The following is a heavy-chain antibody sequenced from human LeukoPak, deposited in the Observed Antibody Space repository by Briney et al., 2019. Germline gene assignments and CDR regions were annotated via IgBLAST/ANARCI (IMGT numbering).Heavy chain of an antibody. CDR1: GHTFSRYP. CDR3: AKEGDSSGHCGVFDI. V-gene: IGHV3-30*04. D-gene: IGHD3-22*01. CDR2: ISYDGRAE. Sequence: GGSLRLSCVASGHTFSRYPIHWVRQAPGKGLEWVAVISYDGRAENYADSVKGRLSISRDNSKDTVFLQMNSLKVEDTAVYYCAKEGDSSGHCGVFDIWGQGTVVSVPS. J-gene: IGHJ3*02.